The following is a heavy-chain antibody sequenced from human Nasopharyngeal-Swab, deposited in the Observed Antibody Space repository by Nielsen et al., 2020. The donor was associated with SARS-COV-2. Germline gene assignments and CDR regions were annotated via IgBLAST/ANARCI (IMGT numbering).Heavy chain of an antibody. CDR2: INAGNGNT. CDR3: ASSSLPYLLCGRDCYSDY. D-gene: IGHD2-21*02. Sequence: ASVKVSCKASGYTFTTYAMHWGRQAPGQRLEGMGWINAGNGNTKYSQKFQGRVTISRDTSASTAYMELSSLRSEDTAVYYCASSSLPYLLCGRDCYSDYWGQGTLVTVSS. V-gene: IGHV1-3*01. CDR1: GYTFTTYA. J-gene: IGHJ4*02.